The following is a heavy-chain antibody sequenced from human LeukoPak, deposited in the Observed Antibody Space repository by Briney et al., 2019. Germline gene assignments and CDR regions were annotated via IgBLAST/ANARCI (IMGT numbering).Heavy chain of an antibody. CDR1: GFSFSSYA. Sequence: GGSLRLSCAASGFSFSSYAMSWVRQAPGKGLEWVSAVSVSGTSTYYADSVKGRFTISRDDSKNTLYLQVNSLRPEDTAVYYCVKDQSGSGRWWGQGTLVTVSS. CDR3: VKDQSGSGRW. V-gene: IGHV3-23*01. D-gene: IGHD3-10*01. J-gene: IGHJ4*02. CDR2: VSVSGTST.